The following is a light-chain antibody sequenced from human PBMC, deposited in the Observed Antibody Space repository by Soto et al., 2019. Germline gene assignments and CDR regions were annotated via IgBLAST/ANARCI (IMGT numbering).Light chain of an antibody. CDR2: SNN. Sequence: QAVVTQPPSASGTPGQRVTISCSGSSSNIGSNTVHWYQQLPGTAPKLLIYSNNQRPSGVPDRFSGSKSGTSASLAISALQSEDEADYYCAAWDDSLSGVVFGGGTQLTVL. J-gene: IGLJ2*01. CDR1: SSNIGSNT. CDR3: AAWDDSLSGVV. V-gene: IGLV1-44*01.